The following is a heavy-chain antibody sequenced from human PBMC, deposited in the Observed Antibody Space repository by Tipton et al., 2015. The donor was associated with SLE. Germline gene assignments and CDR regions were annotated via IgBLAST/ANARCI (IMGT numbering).Heavy chain of an antibody. D-gene: IGHD5-18*01. Sequence: SLRLSCAASGFTFSSYAMHWVRQAPGKGLEYVSAISSNGGSTYYADSVKGRFTISRDNSKNTLYLQMGSLRAEDMAVYYCARDRTRYSYGYDAFDIWGQGTMVTVSS. CDR3: ARDRTRYSYGYDAFDI. V-gene: IGHV3-64*02. J-gene: IGHJ3*02. CDR2: ISSNGGST. CDR1: GFTFSSYA.